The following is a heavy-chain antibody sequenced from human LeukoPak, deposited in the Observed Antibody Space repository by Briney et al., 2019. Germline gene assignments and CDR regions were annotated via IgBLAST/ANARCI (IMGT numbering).Heavy chain of an antibody. CDR1: GFTFSSYS. V-gene: IGHV3-48*01. CDR3: ARGMGGDGGYDY. D-gene: IGHD2-21*02. J-gene: IGHJ4*02. Sequence: GGSLRLSCAASGFTFSSYSMNWVRQAPGKGLEWVSYISSSSSTIYYADSVKGRFTISRDNSKNTLYLQMNSLRVEDTAVYYCARGMGGDGGYDYWGQGTLVAVSS. CDR2: ISSSSSTI.